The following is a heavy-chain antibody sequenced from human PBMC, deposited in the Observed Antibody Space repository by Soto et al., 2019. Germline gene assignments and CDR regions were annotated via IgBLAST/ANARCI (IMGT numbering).Heavy chain of an antibody. Sequence: GASVKVSCKASGFTFTSSAMQWVRQARGQRLEWIGWIVVGSGNTNYAQKFQERVTITRDMSTSTAYMELSSLRSEDTAVYYCAAAGYDFWSGYPPGGYYMDVWGKGTTVTVSS. CDR3: AAAGYDFWSGYPPGGYYMDV. CDR1: GFTFTSSA. D-gene: IGHD3-3*01. J-gene: IGHJ6*03. CDR2: IVVGSGNT. V-gene: IGHV1-58*02.